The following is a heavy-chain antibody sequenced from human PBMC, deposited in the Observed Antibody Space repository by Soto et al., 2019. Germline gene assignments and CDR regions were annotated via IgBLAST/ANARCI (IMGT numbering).Heavy chain of an antibody. D-gene: IGHD3-16*01. Sequence: QIRLVQSGAEVKEPGASVKVSCKASGYTFTSFGISWVRQAPGQGLEWMGWISGYNGDTKYEQKFQGRVAVTTDTSTSTAYMELRSLRSDDTAVYYCARGGDTYHYGMDVWGQGTTVTVSS. CDR3: ARGGDTYHYGMDV. J-gene: IGHJ6*02. V-gene: IGHV1-18*01. CDR2: ISGYNGDT. CDR1: GYTFTSFG.